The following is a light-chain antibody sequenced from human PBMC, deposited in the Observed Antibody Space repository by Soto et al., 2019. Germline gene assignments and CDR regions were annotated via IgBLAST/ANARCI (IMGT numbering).Light chain of an antibody. CDR3: QQYDNLPPYT. CDR1: QDISNY. V-gene: IGKV1-33*01. Sequence: DLQMTPSPSSLSASVGDRVTITCQASQDISNYLNWYQQKPGKAPKLLIYDASNLETGVPSRFSGRGSGTDFTFTISSLQPEDIATYYCQQYDNLPPYTFGQGTKLEIK. J-gene: IGKJ2*01. CDR2: DAS.